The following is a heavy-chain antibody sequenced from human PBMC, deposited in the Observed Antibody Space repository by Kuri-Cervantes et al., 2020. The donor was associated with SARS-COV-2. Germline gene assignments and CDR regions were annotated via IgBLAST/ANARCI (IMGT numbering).Heavy chain of an antibody. CDR1: GGSISSYY. CDR2: IYYSGST. J-gene: IGHJ4*02. CDR3: ARGGVVPVSFDY. Sequence: SETLSHTCTVSGGSISSYYWGWIRQPPGKGLEWIGSIYYSGSTYYNPSLKSRVTISVDTSKNQFSLKLSSVTAADTAVYYCARGGVVPVSFDYWGQGTLVTVSS. V-gene: IGHV4-39*07. D-gene: IGHD2-21*01.